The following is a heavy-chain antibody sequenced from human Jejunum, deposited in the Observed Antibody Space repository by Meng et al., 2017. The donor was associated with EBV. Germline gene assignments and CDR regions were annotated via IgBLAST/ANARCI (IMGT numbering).Heavy chain of an antibody. Sequence: HVQLQESGPRLVNPSGXLSLTWGFSGDSDSTDKWWSWVRQSPGKGLEWIGETSHRGITYYNPSLESRVTISIDTSKSQFSLRLRSVTAADTAVYYCARASWERLLEYWGQGTLVTVST. V-gene: IGHV4-4*02. J-gene: IGHJ4*02. CDR2: TSHRGIT. CDR3: ARASWERLLEY. D-gene: IGHD1-26*01. CDR1: GDSDSTDKW.